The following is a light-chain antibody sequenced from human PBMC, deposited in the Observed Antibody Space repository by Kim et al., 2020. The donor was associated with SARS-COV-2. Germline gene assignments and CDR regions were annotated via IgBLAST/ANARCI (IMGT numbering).Light chain of an antibody. CDR3: LLHYGATQL. J-gene: IGLJ3*02. CDR2: STN. CDR1: TGAVTSAHY. V-gene: IGLV7-43*01. Sequence: QAVVTQEPSLTVSPGLTVTLTCASITGAVTSAHYPNWFQQKHGQTPRPLIYSTNNKHSWTPARFSASLLGSRAALTLSAVQPEDEAIYYCLLHYGATQLFGAGTQLTVL.